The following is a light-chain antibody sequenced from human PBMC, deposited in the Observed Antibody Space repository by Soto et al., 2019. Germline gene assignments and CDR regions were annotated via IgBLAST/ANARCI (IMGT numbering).Light chain of an antibody. CDR3: QVWDTSSDHVV. J-gene: IGLJ2*01. CDR1: NIGNKN. Sequence: SYELTQPPSVSAAPGQTASSTCGGNNIGNKNVYWYQQKPGQAPLLVIYDDSDRPSGIPERFSGSNSANTASLTIRGVGVGDEADYFCQVWDTSSDHVVFGGGTK. V-gene: IGLV3-21*02. CDR2: DDS.